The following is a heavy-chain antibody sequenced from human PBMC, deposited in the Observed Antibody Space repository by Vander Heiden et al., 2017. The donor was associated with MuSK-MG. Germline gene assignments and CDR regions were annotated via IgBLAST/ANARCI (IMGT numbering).Heavy chain of an antibody. D-gene: IGHD6-19*01. CDR1: GCSISSGGYY. Sequence: QVQLQESGPGLVKPSQTLSLTCTVSGCSISSGGYYWSWIRQHPGKGLEWIGYIYYSGSTYYNPSLKSRVTISVDTSKNQFSLKLSSVTAADTAVYYCARGIIAVADIDYWGQGTLVTVSS. CDR3: ARGIIAVADIDY. J-gene: IGHJ4*02. CDR2: IYYSGST. V-gene: IGHV4-31*03.